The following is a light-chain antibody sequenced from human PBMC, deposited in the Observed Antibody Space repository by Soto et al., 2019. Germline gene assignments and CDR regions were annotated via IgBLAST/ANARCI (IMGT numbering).Light chain of an antibody. CDR1: QSVSSY. V-gene: IGKV3-11*01. J-gene: IGKJ3*01. Sequence: EIVLTQSPATLSLSPGERATLSCRASQSVSSYLAWYQQKPGQAPRLLIYDASNRATGIPARFSGSGSGTDFTLTISNLEPDDFAVYYCQQRSNWPPRFTFGPGTKVDIK. CDR2: DAS. CDR3: QQRSNWPPRFT.